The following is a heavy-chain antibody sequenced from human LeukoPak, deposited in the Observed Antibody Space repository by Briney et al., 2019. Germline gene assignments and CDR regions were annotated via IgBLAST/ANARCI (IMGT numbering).Heavy chain of an antibody. V-gene: IGHV1-46*01. Sequence: ASVKVSCKASGYTFTGYYMHWVRQAPGQGLEWMGIINPSGGSTSYAQKFQGRVTMTRDMSTSTVYMELSSLRSEDTAVYYCARDRATSTYYYYMDVWGKGTTVTVSS. CDR3: ARDRATSTYYYYMDV. J-gene: IGHJ6*03. CDR2: INPSGGST. CDR1: GYTFTGYY.